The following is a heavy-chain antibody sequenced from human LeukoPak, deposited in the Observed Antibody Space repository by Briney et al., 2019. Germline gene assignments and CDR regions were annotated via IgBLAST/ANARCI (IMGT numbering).Heavy chain of an antibody. CDR3: ARSCSSTSCYYLFDY. Sequence: NTSETLSLTCDFSGGSLSRHCWSWIRQSPGKGLEWIGCLCDSGRTDHNPSLKSRVTMSVDTSKNQFSLKLSSVTAADTAVYYCARSCSSTSCYYLFDYWGQGTLVTVSS. CDR2: LCDSGRT. V-gene: IGHV4-59*11. CDR1: GGSLSRHC. J-gene: IGHJ4*02. D-gene: IGHD2-2*01.